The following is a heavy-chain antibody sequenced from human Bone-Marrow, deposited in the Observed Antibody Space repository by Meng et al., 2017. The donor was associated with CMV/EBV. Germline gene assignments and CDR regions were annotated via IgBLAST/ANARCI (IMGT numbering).Heavy chain of an antibody. D-gene: IGHD1-26*01. V-gene: IGHV4-39*01. Sequence: SEKLSLTCTVSGGSISSSSYYWGWIRQPPGKGLEWIGSIYYSGSTYYNPSLKSRVTISVDTSKNQFSLKLSSVTAADTAVYYCARLIVGATYVDYWGQGTLVTVSS. J-gene: IGHJ4*02. CDR2: IYYSGST. CDR1: GGSISSSSYY. CDR3: ARLIVGATYVDY.